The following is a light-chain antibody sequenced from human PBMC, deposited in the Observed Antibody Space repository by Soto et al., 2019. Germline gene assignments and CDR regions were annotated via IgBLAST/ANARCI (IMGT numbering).Light chain of an antibody. Sequence: QPVLTQTPSASGTPGQRVNISCSGSSSNIGSNNVNWYQQLPGTAPKLLIYSNNQRPSVVPDRFSGSKSGTSASLAISGLQSEDEADYYCEAWDDSLNGVVFGGGTKLTVL. V-gene: IGLV1-44*01. CDR2: SNN. J-gene: IGLJ2*01. CDR1: SSNIGSNN. CDR3: EAWDDSLNGVV.